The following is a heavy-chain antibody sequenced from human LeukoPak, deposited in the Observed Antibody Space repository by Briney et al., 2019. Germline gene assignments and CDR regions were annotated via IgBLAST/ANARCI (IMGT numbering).Heavy chain of an antibody. CDR2: IYYSGST. CDR1: GGSISSSSYY. Sequence: PSETLPLTCTVSGGSISSSSYYWGWIRQPPGKGLEWVGSIYYSGSTHYNPSLKSRVTISVDTSKNQFSLKLSSVTAADTAVYYCASHHYNMDVWGQGTTVTVSS. CDR3: ASHHYNMDV. D-gene: IGHD1-1*01. V-gene: IGHV4-39*01. J-gene: IGHJ6*02.